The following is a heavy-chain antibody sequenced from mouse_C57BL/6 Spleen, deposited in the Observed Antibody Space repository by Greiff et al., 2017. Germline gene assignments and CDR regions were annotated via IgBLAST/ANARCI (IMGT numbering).Heavy chain of an antibody. V-gene: IGHV1-39*01. CDR1: GYSFTDYN. Sequence: VQLQQSGPELVKPGASVKISCKASGYSFTDYNMNWVKQSNGKSLEWIGVIYPNYGTTSYNQKFKGKATLTVDKSSSTAYMQLNSLTSEYSAVYYCEYYDYDRSWFAYWGQGTLVTVSA. CDR2: IYPNYGTT. CDR3: EYYDYDRSWFAY. D-gene: IGHD2-4*01. J-gene: IGHJ3*01.